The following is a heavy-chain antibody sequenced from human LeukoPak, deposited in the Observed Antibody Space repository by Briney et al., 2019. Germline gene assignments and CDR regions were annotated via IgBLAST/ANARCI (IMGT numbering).Heavy chain of an antibody. CDR3: ARDPYSGSYGDYYYYYMDV. CDR1: GFTFNSYT. CDR2: ITSSSRYI. D-gene: IGHD1-26*01. V-gene: IGHV3-21*01. J-gene: IGHJ6*03. Sequence: GGSLRLSCAASGFTFNSYTLNWVRQAPGKGLEWVSSITSSSRYIYYADSVRGRFTISRDNAKSSLYLQMNSLRAEDTAVYYCARDPYSGSYGDYYYYYMDVWGKGTTVTISS.